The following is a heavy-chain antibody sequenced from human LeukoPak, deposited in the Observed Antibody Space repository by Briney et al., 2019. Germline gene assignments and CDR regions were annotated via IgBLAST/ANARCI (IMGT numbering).Heavy chain of an antibody. J-gene: IGHJ4*02. CDR3: ARMLGQLDY. CDR2: ISSSGSTI. CDR1: GFTFSSYE. V-gene: IGHV3-48*03. D-gene: IGHD3-10*02. Sequence: GGSLRLSCAASGFTFSSYEMNWVRPAPGKGLEWVSYISSSGSTIYYADSVKGRFTISRDNAKNSLYLQMNSLRAEDTAVYYCARMLGQLDYWGQGTLVTVSS.